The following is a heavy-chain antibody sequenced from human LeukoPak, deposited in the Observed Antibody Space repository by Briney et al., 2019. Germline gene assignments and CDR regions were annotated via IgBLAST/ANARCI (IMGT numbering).Heavy chain of an antibody. Sequence: GGSLRLSCAASGFILRNYGMEWVRQAPGKGLEWVSVIYSGGSTYYADSVKGRFTISRDNSKNTLYLQMNSLRAEDTAVYYCARGTRGYSYGFDYWGQGTLVTVSS. V-gene: IGHV3-53*01. D-gene: IGHD5-18*01. CDR2: IYSGGST. CDR3: ARGTRGYSYGFDY. J-gene: IGHJ4*02. CDR1: GFILRNYG.